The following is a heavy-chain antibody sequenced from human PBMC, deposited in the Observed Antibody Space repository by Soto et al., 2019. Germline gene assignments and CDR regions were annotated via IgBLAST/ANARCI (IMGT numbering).Heavy chain of an antibody. CDR2: IYYSGST. D-gene: IGHD3-3*01. CDR1: GGSLSRGDYY. J-gene: IGHJ6*02. Sequence: SENLSLPCTVSGGSLSRGDYYLSWVRQPPGKGLECIGYIYYSGSTYYNPSLKSRVTISVDTSKNQFSLKLSSVTAADTAVYYCARVSSDFWSGYLHYYYYGMDVWGQGTTVTVSS. V-gene: IGHV4-30-4*08. CDR3: ARVSSDFWSGYLHYYYYGMDV.